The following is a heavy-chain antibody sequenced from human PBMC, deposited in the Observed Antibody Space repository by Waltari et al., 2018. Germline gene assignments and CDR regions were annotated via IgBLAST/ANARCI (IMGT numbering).Heavy chain of an antibody. D-gene: IGHD5-18*01. CDR2: IRTKASGETT. CDR3: SRAGSRQLWRLPDY. J-gene: IGHJ4*02. CDR1: GFTFGDYA. V-gene: IGHV3-49*03. Sequence: EVQLVESGGGLVQPGRSLRLSCTASGFTFGDYAMSWFGQAPGKGLEWVGFIRTKASGETTEYAASVKGRFTVSRDDSKNIAYLQMNSLKTEDTAVYYCSRAGSRQLWRLPDYWGQGALVTVSS.